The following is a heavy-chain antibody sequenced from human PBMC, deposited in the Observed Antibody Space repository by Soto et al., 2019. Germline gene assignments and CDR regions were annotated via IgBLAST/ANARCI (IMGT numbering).Heavy chain of an antibody. CDR2: IWNDGTNN. CDR3: ARRQIPPPTRGAANARGGMDV. V-gene: IGHV3-33*01. CDR1: GFTFNNYG. D-gene: IGHD6-13*01. J-gene: IGHJ6*02. Sequence: QVQLVESGGGVVQPGRSLRLSCAASGFTFNNYGMHWVRQAPGKWLEWMAVIWNDGTNNYYANSVKGRFTISRANSKNTLYLQRSSLGAEDTAVYYCARRQIPPPTRGAANARGGMDVWGQGTTVTVSS.